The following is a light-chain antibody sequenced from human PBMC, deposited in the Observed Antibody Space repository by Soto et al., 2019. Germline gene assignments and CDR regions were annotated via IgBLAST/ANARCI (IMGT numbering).Light chain of an antibody. Sequence: QSALTQPASVSGSPGQSITISCTGTSSDVGGYKYVSWYQQHPGKAPKLMIYDVSNRPSGVSNRFSGSKSGNTASLTISGLQAEDEADYYCTSYTSSSPPVVFGGGTKLTV. CDR2: DVS. V-gene: IGLV2-14*01. CDR3: TSYTSSSPPVV. J-gene: IGLJ2*01. CDR1: SSDVGGYKY.